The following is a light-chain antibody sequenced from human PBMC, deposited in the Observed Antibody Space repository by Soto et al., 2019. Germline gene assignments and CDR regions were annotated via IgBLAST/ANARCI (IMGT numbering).Light chain of an antibody. Sequence: EFVLTQSPGTLSLSPGERATLSWRASQTVRNNYLAWYQQKPGQAPRLLIYGASIRATGIPDRFSGSGSGTDFTLTISRLEPEDFAVYYCQQYGSSHTFGQGTKVDI. CDR3: QQYGSSHT. CDR2: GAS. CDR1: QTVRNNY. J-gene: IGKJ1*01. V-gene: IGKV3-20*01.